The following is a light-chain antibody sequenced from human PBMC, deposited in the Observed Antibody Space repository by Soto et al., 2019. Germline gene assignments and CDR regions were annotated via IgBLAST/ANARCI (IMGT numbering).Light chain of an antibody. CDR2: GAS. V-gene: IGKV3-15*01. Sequence: EIVMTQSPATLSVSPGERATLSCRASQSVSSNLAWYQQKPGQAPRLLIHGASTSATGIPARFSGSGSGTEFTPTISSLQSIDFALYDCQQYNYWSSSFGQGTKLEIK. CDR3: QQYNYWSSS. J-gene: IGKJ2*01. CDR1: QSVSSN.